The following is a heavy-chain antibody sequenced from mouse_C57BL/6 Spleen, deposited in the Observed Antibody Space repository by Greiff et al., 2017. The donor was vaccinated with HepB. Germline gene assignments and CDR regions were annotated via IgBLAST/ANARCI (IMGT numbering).Heavy chain of an antibody. J-gene: IGHJ1*03. Sequence: DVKLVESGGGLVKPGGSLKLSCAASGFTFSSYAMSWVRQTPEKRLEWVATISDGGSYTYYPDNVKGRFTISRDNAKNNLYLQMSHLKSEDTAMYYCAREGYDYYGKDWYFDVWGTGTTVTVSS. CDR3: AREGYDYYGKDWYFDV. V-gene: IGHV5-4*01. CDR2: ISDGGSYT. CDR1: GFTFSSYA. D-gene: IGHD1-1*01.